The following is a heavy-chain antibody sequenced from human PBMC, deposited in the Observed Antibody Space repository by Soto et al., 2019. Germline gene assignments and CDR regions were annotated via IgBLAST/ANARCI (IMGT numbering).Heavy chain of an antibody. D-gene: IGHD3-10*01. V-gene: IGHV4-59*01. J-gene: IGHJ5*02. CDR3: ARVRLLWNWFDP. Sequence: PSETLSLTCTVSGGSISSYYWSWIRQPPGKGLEWIGYIYYSGSTNYNPSLKSRVTISVDTSKNQFSLKLSSVTAADTAVYYCARVRLLWNWFDPLGQGTLVTVSS. CDR1: GGSISSYY. CDR2: IYYSGST.